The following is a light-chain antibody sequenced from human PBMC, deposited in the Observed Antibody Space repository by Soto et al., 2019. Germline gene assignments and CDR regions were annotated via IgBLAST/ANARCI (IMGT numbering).Light chain of an antibody. J-gene: IGLJ3*02. V-gene: IGLV6-57*01. Sequence: NFMLTQPHSVSESPGKTVIISCTRSSGSIASNYVQWYQQRPGSSPTTVIYEDNQRPSGVPVRFSGSIDSSSNSASLTISGLETEDEADYFCQSYDATNQVFGGGTKVTVL. CDR2: EDN. CDR1: SGSIASNY. CDR3: QSYDATNQV.